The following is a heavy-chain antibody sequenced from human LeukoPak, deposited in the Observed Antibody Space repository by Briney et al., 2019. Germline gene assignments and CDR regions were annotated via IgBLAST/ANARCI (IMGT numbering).Heavy chain of an antibody. CDR1: GYTFTSYG. CDR3: ARSVGGITITYYFDY. CDR2: ISAYNGNT. J-gene: IGHJ4*02. Sequence: ASVTVSCTASGYTFTSYGISWVRQAPGQGLEWMGWISAYNGNTNYAQKLQGRVTMTTDTSTSTAYMELRSLRSDDTAVYYCARSVGGITITYYFDYWGQGTLVTVSS. D-gene: IGHD3-3*01. V-gene: IGHV1-18*01.